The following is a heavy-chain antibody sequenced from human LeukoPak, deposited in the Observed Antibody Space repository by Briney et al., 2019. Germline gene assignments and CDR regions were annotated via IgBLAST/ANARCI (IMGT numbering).Heavy chain of an antibody. J-gene: IGHJ6*02. CDR1: GFTFSRYY. Sequence: RGSLRLSCAASGFTFSRYYMAWVRQTPGKGLEWVSGISGNGLKTFYADSVKGRFTISRDNSKKTVDLEMNNLRVEDSAIFYCAKIVVPAAFYFYGMDVWGPGTTVTVSS. D-gene: IGHD2-2*01. V-gene: IGHV3-23*01. CDR3: AKIVVPAAFYFYGMDV. CDR2: ISGNGLKT.